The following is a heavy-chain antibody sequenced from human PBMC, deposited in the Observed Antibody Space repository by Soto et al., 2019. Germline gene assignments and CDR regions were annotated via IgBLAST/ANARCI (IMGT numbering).Heavy chain of an antibody. CDR1: GGTFTSYT. J-gene: IGHJ4*02. V-gene: IGHV1-69*02. CDR2: IIPILRMA. CDR3: STSYGERSGHFDY. D-gene: IGHD3-16*01. Sequence: QVQLVQSGAEVKMPGSSVKVSCTASGGTFTSYTFSWVRQVPGQGLEWMGRIIPILRMADFAQKFQSRVTINTKESTTTVYMKLSSLRSEDSAVYSFSTSYGERSGHFDYWGQGTLVTVSP.